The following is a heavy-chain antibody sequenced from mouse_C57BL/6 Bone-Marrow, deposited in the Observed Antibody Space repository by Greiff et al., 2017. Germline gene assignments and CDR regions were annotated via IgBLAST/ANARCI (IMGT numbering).Heavy chain of an antibody. V-gene: IGHV1-39*01. CDR3: ARYDYEDWFAY. Sequence: VQLQQPGPELVKPGASVKISCKASGYSFTDYNMNWVKQSTGQSLEWIGVINPSYGTTSYNQKFKGKATLTVDPSSSTAYMQLNSLTSEDSAVYYCARYDYEDWFAYWGQGTLVTVSA. CDR2: INPSYGTT. J-gene: IGHJ3*01. CDR1: GYSFTDYN. D-gene: IGHD2-4*01.